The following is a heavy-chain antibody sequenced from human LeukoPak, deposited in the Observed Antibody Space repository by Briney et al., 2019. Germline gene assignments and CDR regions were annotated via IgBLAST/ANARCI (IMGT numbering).Heavy chain of an antibody. CDR3: ARVRDGYNDAYDI. V-gene: IGHV1-46*01. D-gene: IGHD5-24*01. CDR2: IGGST. J-gene: IGHJ3*02. Sequence: ASVKVSCKASGYTFTGYYMHWVRQAPGQGLEWMGIIGGSTNYAQKFQGRVTMTRDTSTSTVYMELSSPRSEDTAVYYCARVRDGYNDAYDIWGQGTMVTVHS. CDR1: GYTFTGYY.